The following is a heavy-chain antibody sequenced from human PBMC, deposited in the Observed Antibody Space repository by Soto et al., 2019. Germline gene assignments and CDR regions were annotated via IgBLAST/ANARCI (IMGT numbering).Heavy chain of an antibody. J-gene: IGHJ4*02. D-gene: IGHD3-10*01. V-gene: IGHV3-15*01. CDR2: IKSKTDGGTT. Sequence: ESGGGLVKPGGSLRLSCAASGFTFSNAWMSWVRQAPGKGLEWVGRIKSKTDGGTTDYAAPVKGRFTISRDDSKNTLYLQMNSLKTEDTAVYYCTTTYYGSAYFDYWGQGTLVTVSS. CDR3: TTTYYGSAYFDY. CDR1: GFTFSNAW.